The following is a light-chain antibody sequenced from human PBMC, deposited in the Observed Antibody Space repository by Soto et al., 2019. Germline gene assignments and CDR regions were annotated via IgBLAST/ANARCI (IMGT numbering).Light chain of an antibody. CDR1: QSVGRY. Sequence: EIVLTQSPATLSLSPGERATLSCRARQSVGRYLDWYQQKPGKAPRLLIYDASNRASGIPARFSGSGSGTDFTLTSSSLEPEVLAVYYYHQRSNCPPLTFGEGTKVKIK. CDR2: DAS. V-gene: IGKV3-11*01. CDR3: HQRSNCPPLT. J-gene: IGKJ4*01.